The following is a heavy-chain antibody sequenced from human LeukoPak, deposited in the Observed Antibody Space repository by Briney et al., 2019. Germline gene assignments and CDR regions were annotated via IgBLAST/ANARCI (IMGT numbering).Heavy chain of an antibody. CDR1: GGSISSYY. Sequence: SETLSLTCTVSGGSISSYYWSWIRQPPGKGLEWIGYIYYSGTTNYNPSLNSRVTISADTSKNQFSLNLSSVTAADTAVYYCARDHSGSRYYFDYWGQGTLVTVSS. CDR2: IYYSGTT. D-gene: IGHD3-10*01. CDR3: ARDHSGSRYYFDY. J-gene: IGHJ4*02. V-gene: IGHV4-59*01.